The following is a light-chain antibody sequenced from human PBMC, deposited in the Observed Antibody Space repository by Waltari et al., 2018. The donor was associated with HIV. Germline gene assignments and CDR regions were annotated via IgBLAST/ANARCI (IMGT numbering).Light chain of an antibody. CDR3: QQYESLLT. CDR1: QDISNY. J-gene: IGKJ4*01. CDR2: DAS. Sequence: DIQMTQSPSSLSASVGDRVTITCQASQDISNYLNWYQQKPGKAPKVLIYDASVLEKGVPSRVSGSCSGTDFTLTSSSLQPEDAATYYFQQYESLLTFGRGTKVEIK. V-gene: IGKV1-33*01.